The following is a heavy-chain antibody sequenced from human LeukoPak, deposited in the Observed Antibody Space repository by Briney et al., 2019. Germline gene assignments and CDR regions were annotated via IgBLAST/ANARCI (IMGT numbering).Heavy chain of an antibody. CDR3: ASATSLVYYGMDV. CDR1: GYSISSGYY. CDR2: IYHSGST. V-gene: IGHV4-38-2*01. Sequence: SETLSLTCAVSGYSISSGYYWGWIRQPPGNGLEWIGSIYHSGSTYYNPSLKSRVTISVDTSKNQFSLKLSSVTAADTAVYYCASATSLVYYGMDVWGKGTTVTVSS. J-gene: IGHJ6*04. D-gene: IGHD6-13*01.